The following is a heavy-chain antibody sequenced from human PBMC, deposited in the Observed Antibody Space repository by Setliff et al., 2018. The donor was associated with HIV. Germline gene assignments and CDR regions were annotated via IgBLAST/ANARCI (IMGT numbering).Heavy chain of an antibody. J-gene: IGHJ6*04. D-gene: IGHD1-26*01. CDR1: GGSFTDYY. CDR3: ARERLSPRGFFFSYIDV. V-gene: IGHV4-34*01. CDR2: IDHSGII. Sequence: SETLSLTCAIFGGSFTDYYCWSWVRQSPGKGLEWIGEIDHSGIINYNPSLESRVTMSVDTSKRQFSLNLTSVTAADTAIYYCARERLSPRGFFFSYIDVWGKGTPVTVSS.